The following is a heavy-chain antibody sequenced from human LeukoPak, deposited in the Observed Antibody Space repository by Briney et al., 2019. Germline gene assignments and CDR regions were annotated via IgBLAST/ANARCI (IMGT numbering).Heavy chain of an antibody. J-gene: IGHJ4*02. CDR2: ISSSSRYI. Sequence: AGGSLRLSCAASGFTFSSYRMNWVRQAPGKGLEWVSSISSSSRYIYYADSVKGRFTISRDNAKNSLYLQMNSLRAEDTAVYYCARGNIVRGYEVWGQGTLVTVSS. D-gene: IGHD5-12*01. CDR3: ARGNIVRGYEV. CDR1: GFTFSSYR. V-gene: IGHV3-21*01.